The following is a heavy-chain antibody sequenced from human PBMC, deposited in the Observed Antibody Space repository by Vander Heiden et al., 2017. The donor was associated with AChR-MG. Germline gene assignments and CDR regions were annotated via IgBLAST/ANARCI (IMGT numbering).Heavy chain of an antibody. CDR3: ARGNRGRHNSFLGFDY. V-gene: IGHV2-5*01. J-gene: IGHJ4*02. D-gene: IGHD3-16*02. CDR2: IHWNDDN. Sequence: QITLKESGPTLVKSTQTLTLTCTFSGFSLSRSGGGVGWIRQPPGKALEWVALIHWNDDNRYSPILKNRLTVTKDTSKNEVVLTMTNVDPADTATYFCARGNRGRHNSFLGFDYWGQGTMVTVSP. CDR1: GFSLSRSGGG.